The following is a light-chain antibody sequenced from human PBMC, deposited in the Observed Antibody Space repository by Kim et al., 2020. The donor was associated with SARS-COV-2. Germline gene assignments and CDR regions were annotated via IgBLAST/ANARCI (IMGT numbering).Light chain of an antibody. CDR3: QQRSNWPLT. V-gene: IGKV3-11*01. J-gene: IGKJ4*01. Sequence: EIVLTQSPATLSLSPGERATLSCRASQSVSSYLACYQQKPGQAPRLLIYDASNRATGIPARFSGSGSGTDFTLTISSLEPEDFAVYYCQQRSNWPLTFGGGTKVEI. CDR1: QSVSSY. CDR2: DAS.